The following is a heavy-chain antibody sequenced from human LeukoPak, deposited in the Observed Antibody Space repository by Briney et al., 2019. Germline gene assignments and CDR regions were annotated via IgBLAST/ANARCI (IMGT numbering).Heavy chain of an antibody. J-gene: IGHJ4*02. Sequence: SVKVSCKASGGTFSSYTMSWVRQAPGQGLEWMGGIIPMFGTPNYAQRFQGRVTITADESTNTAYMELRSLGSADTAVYYCARDGFGLGGDYWGQGTLVTVSA. CDR3: ARDGFGLGGDY. V-gene: IGHV1-69*01. CDR1: GGTFSSYT. D-gene: IGHD3/OR15-3a*01. CDR2: IIPMFGTP.